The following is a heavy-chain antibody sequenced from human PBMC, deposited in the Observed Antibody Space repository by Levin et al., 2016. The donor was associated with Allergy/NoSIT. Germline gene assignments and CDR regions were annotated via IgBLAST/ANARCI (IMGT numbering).Heavy chain of an antibody. D-gene: IGHD6-13*01. V-gene: IGHV4-34*01. CDR1: GGSFSGYY. Sequence: SETLSLTCAVYGGSFSGYYWSWIRQPPGKGLEWIGEINHSGSTNYNPSLKSRVTISVDTSKNQFSLKLSSVTAADTAVYYCARGLATGYSSSWYNYFDYWGQGTLVTVSS. J-gene: IGHJ4*02. CDR2: INHSGST. CDR3: ARGLATGYSSSWYNYFDY.